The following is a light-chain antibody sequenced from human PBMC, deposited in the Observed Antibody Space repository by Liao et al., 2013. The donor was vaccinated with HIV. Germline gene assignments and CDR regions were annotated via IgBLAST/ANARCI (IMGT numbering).Light chain of an antibody. Sequence: SDELTQPSSVSVSPGQTATITCSGDELGDKFASWYQQRPGQPPVLVIYEDKKRPPGIPERFSGSNSDNTPTLTVSGTQAVDEADYFCLAWDGDTAVFGTGTRVTVL. V-gene: IGLV3-1*01. J-gene: IGLJ1*01. CDR1: ELGDKF. CDR2: EDK. CDR3: LAWDGDTAV.